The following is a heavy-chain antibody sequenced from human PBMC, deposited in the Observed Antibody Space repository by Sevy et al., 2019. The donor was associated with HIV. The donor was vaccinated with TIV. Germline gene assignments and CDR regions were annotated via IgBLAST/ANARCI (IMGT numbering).Heavy chain of an antibody. Sequence: SETLSLTCTVSGVSVSPYYWAWIRQPPGKGLECVAFSGSTNYNPSLKSLATTSVDTSKNQFSLQLSSVTAADTAIYYWARGGPNQQQLDYFDHWGQGTLVTVSS. V-gene: IGHV4-59*02. CDR3: ARGGPNQQQLDYFDH. J-gene: IGHJ4*02. CDR2: SGST. D-gene: IGHD1-1*01. CDR1: GVSVSPYY.